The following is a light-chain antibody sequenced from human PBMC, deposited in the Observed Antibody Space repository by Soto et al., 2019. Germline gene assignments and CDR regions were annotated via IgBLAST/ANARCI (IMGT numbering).Light chain of an antibody. J-gene: IGKJ4*01. CDR1: QRVSSNY. CDR3: QQYGLSPLT. Sequence: ELVLTQSPGTLSLSPGESATLFCRASQRVSSNYLAWYQQKPGQAPTLVIYYASTKATGIPDRFSGSGSGTDFTLTISRLEPEDFAVYYCQQYGLSPLTFGGGTKVDIK. V-gene: IGKV3-20*01. CDR2: YAS.